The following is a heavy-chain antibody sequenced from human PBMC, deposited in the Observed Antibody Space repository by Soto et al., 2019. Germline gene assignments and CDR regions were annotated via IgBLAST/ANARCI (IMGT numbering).Heavy chain of an antibody. CDR1: GYTLTELS. J-gene: IGHJ6*02. Sequence: ASVKVSCKGSGYTLTELSMHWVRQAPGQGLEWMGWISAYNGNTNYAQKLQGRVTMTTDTSTSTAYMELRSLRSDDTAVYYCARDRKDYYYGMDVWGQGTTVTVSS. V-gene: IGHV1-18*01. CDR3: ARDRKDYYYGMDV. CDR2: ISAYNGNT.